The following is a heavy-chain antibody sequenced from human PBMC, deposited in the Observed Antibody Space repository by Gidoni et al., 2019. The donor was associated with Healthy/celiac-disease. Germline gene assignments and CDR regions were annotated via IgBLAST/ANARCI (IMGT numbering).Heavy chain of an antibody. CDR3: ARGGGYSSGLIDY. D-gene: IGHD6-19*01. CDR1: GFTVSINY. Sequence: EVQLVESGAGLIQPGGSLRLSCAASGFTVSINYMSWVRQAPGKGLEWVSVIYSGGSTYYADAVKGRFTISRDNAKNTLYLQMNSLRAEETAVYYCARGGGYSSGLIDYWGQGTLVTVSS. CDR2: IYSGGST. V-gene: IGHV3-53*01. J-gene: IGHJ4*02.